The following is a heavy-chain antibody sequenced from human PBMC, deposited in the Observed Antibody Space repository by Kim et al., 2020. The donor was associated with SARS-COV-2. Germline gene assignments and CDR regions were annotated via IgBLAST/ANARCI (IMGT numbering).Heavy chain of an antibody. Sequence: SETLSLTCAVYGGSFSGYYWSWIRQPPGKGLEWIGEINHSGSTNYNPSLKSRVTISVDTSKNQFSLKLSSVTAADTAVYYCARGLGIVGAVTYYYYYGMDVWGQGSTVTVSS. J-gene: IGHJ6*02. D-gene: IGHD1-26*01. CDR3: ARGLGIVGAVTYYYYYGMDV. CDR1: GGSFSGYY. V-gene: IGHV4-34*01. CDR2: INHSGST.